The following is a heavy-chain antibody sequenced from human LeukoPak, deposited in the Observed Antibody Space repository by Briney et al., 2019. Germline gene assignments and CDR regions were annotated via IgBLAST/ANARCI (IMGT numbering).Heavy chain of an antibody. V-gene: IGHV3-53*01. CDR2: IYSGGST. Sequence: PGGSLRLSCAASGFTFSSYEMNWVRQAPGKGLEWVSVIYSGGSTYYADSVKGRFTISRDNSKNTLYLQMNSLRAEDTAVYYCARAQQWLVLDYWGQGTLVTVSS. D-gene: IGHD6-19*01. CDR1: GFTFSSYE. CDR3: ARAQQWLVLDY. J-gene: IGHJ4*02.